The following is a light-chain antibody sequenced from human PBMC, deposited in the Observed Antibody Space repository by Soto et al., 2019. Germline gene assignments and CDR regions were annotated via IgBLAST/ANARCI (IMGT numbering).Light chain of an antibody. CDR3: QQYGNSGVT. CDR2: GVS. CDR1: QSVNSNY. Sequence: EIVLTQSPGTLSLSPGERATLSCRASQSVNSNYLAWHQQKPGQAPRLLIYGVSSMATGIPDRFSGSGSGTDFTLTISRLEPEDFAVYYCQQYGNSGVTFGPGTKVDIK. V-gene: IGKV3-20*01. J-gene: IGKJ3*01.